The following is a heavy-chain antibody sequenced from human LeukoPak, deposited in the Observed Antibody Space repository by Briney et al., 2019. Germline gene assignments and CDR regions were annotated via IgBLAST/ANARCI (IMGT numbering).Heavy chain of an antibody. CDR1: GGSFSGYY. CDR3: ARDQSGSGGHNNDAFEI. Sequence: SETLSLTCAVYGGSFSGYYWSWIRQPPGKGLEWIGEINHSGSTNYNPSLKSRVTISVDTSKNQFSLKVTSATAADSAVYFCARDQSGSGGHNNDAFEIWGHGTMVTVSS. V-gene: IGHV4-34*01. J-gene: IGHJ3*02. D-gene: IGHD3-16*01. CDR2: INHSGST.